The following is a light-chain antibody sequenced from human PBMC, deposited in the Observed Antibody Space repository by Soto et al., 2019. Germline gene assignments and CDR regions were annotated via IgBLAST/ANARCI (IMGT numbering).Light chain of an antibody. CDR3: QHYGSSRT. Sequence: EIVFTQSPCTLSLSPGERATLSCRASQSVSSNYLAWYQQKPGQAPRLLIFGTSSRATGIPDRFSGSGSGTDFTLTITRLEPEDFAVYYCQHYGSSRTFGQGTKVDIK. V-gene: IGKV3-20*01. CDR2: GTS. CDR1: QSVSSNY. J-gene: IGKJ1*01.